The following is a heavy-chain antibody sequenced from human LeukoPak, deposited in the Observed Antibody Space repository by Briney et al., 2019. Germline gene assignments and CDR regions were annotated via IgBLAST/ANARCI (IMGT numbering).Heavy chain of an antibody. CDR1: GYTFTSYY. D-gene: IGHD2-15*01. J-gene: IGHJ4*02. CDR2: INPNSGGT. Sequence: GASVKVSCKASGYTFTSYYMHWVRQAPGQGLEWMGWINPNSGGTNYAQKFQGRVTMTRDTSISTAYMELSRLRSDDTAVYYCAGGPNIVVVVAAALDYWGQGTLVTVSS. V-gene: IGHV1-2*02. CDR3: AGGPNIVVVVAAALDY.